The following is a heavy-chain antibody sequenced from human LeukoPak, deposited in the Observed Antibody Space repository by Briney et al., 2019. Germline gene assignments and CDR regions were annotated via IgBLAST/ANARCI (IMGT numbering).Heavy chain of an antibody. D-gene: IGHD3-22*01. J-gene: IGHJ4*02. Sequence: GGSLRLSCAASGYTFSSFSINWVRQAPGKGLEWVSSISVRSNYIYYADSVRGRFSISRDDARNSLYLQMDSLRGDDTAVYYCARLRRNSDSSGYYYYYDYWGQGTLVTVSS. V-gene: IGHV3-21*01. CDR1: GYTFSSFS. CDR2: ISVRSNYI. CDR3: ARLRRNSDSSGYYYYYDY.